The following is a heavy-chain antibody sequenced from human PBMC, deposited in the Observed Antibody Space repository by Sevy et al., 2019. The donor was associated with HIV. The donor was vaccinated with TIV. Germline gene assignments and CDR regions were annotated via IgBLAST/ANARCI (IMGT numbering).Heavy chain of an antibody. D-gene: IGHD6-19*01. V-gene: IGHV3-7*01. J-gene: IGHJ4*02. CDR2: IKQDGSEK. CDR3: ARGIAVGLFDY. Sequence: GGSLRLSCAASGFTFSSYWMSWVRQAPGKGLEWVAKIKQDGSEKYYVDSVKGRFTISRDNAKNSLYLQMNSLRAEDTAVYYCARGIAVGLFDYWGQGTLVTVSS. CDR1: GFTFSSYW.